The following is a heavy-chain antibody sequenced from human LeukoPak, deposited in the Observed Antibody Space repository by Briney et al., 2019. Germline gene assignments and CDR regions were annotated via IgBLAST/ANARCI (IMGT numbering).Heavy chain of an antibody. CDR2: IRFDGTGT. D-gene: IGHD5-24*01. CDR1: GFTFSSFG. V-gene: IGHV3-30*02. J-gene: IGHJ4*02. CDR3: AKVEMATSPGGIDY. Sequence: GGSLRLSCAASGFTFSSFGMRWVRQAPGKGLEWVTFIRFDGTGTYYADSVKGRFTISRDNSKNTLYLQMNSLRVEDTAMYYCAKVEMATSPGGIDYWGQGTPVTVSS.